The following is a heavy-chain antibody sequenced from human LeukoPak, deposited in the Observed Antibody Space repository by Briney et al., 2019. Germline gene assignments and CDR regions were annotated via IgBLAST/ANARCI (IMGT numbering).Heavy chain of an antibody. J-gene: IGHJ2*01. CDR2: ISSSSSTI. CDR3: ARLGTTWYWYFDL. Sequence: PGGSLRLSCAASGFTFSSYSMNWVRQAPGEGLEWLSYISSSSSTIFYADSVKGRFTISRDTAKNSLYLQMNSLRVDDTAVYYCARLGTTWYWYFDLWGRGTPVTVSS. D-gene: IGHD1-14*01. CDR1: GFTFSSYS. V-gene: IGHV3-48*01.